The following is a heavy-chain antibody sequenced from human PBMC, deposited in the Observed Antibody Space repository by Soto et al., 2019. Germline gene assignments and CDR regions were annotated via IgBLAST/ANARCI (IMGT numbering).Heavy chain of an antibody. Sequence: GASVKVSCKESGYTFASYYMQWVRQAPGQGLEWMGIINPSGGSTSYAQKFQGRVTMTRDTSTSTVYMELSSLRSEDTAVYYCARDPPTYCSGGSCYSFAFDIWGQGTMVTVSS. CDR2: INPSGGST. CDR1: GYTFASYY. V-gene: IGHV1-46*03. J-gene: IGHJ3*02. D-gene: IGHD2-15*01. CDR3: ARDPPTYCSGGSCYSFAFDI.